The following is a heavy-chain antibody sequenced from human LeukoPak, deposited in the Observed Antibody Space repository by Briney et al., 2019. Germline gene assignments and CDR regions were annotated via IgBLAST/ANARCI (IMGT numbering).Heavy chain of an antibody. Sequence: SETLSLTCAVSGGSISSNWWSWVRQPPGKGLEWIGEIQHSGRTNYNPSLKSRVTISVDTSKNQFSLKLSSVTAADTAVYYCARLPLQKYWYFDLWGRGTLVTVSS. CDR1: GGSISSNW. CDR3: ARLPLQKYWYFDL. CDR2: IQHSGRT. J-gene: IGHJ2*01. V-gene: IGHV4-4*02. D-gene: IGHD4-11*01.